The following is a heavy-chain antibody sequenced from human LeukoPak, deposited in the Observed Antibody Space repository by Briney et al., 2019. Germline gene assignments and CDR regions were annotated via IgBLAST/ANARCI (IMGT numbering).Heavy chain of an antibody. D-gene: IGHD2-15*01. CDR2: VYYSGST. V-gene: IGHV4-61*08. CDR3: ARGPTKRYCSGGSCYSGYYYYGMDV. CDR1: GGSISSGGYY. Sequence: SETLSLTCTVSGGSISSGGYYWSWIRQHPGKGLEWIGFVYYSGSTNYNPSLKSRVTISVDTSKNQFSLKLSSVTAADTAVYYCARGPTKRYCSGGSCYSGYYYYGMDVWGQGTTVTVSS. J-gene: IGHJ6*02.